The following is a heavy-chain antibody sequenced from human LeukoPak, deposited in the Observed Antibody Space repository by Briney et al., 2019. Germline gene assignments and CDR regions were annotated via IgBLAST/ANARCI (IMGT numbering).Heavy chain of an antibody. CDR1: GYTFTSYY. CDR3: ARDRSGWYYFDY. Sequence: ASVKVSCKASGYTFTSYYMHWVRQAPGQGLEWMGIINPSGGSTSYAQKFQGSVTMTRDTSTSTVYMELSSLRSEDTAVYYCARDRSGWYYFDYRGQGTLVTVSS. V-gene: IGHV1-46*01. D-gene: IGHD6-19*01. CDR2: INPSGGST. J-gene: IGHJ4*02.